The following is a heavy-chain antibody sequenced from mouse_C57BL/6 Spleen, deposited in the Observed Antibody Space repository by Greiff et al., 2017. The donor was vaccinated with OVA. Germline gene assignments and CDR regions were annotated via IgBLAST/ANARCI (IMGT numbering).Heavy chain of an antibody. CDR2: IYPGDGDT. Sequence: QVQLQQSGAELVKPGASVKISCKASGYAFSSYWMNWVKQRPGKGLEWIGQIYPGDGDTNYNGKFKGKATLTADKSSSTAYMQLSSLTSEDSAVYFCARDGSSYRYYAMDYWGQGTSVTVSS. D-gene: IGHD1-1*01. J-gene: IGHJ4*01. CDR3: ARDGSSYRYYAMDY. CDR1: GYAFSSYW. V-gene: IGHV1-80*01.